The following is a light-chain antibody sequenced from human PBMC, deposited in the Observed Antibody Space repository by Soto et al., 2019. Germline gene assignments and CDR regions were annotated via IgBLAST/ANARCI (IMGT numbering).Light chain of an antibody. Sequence: EIVMTQSPVTLSASPGERVTLSCRASQSVNINLAWYQQRPGQAPRVLIYGASNRASGIPDKCSGSGSGTDFTLTISSLEPDDCALYFCQQYKDWPPLTFGGGTMVEIK. J-gene: IGKJ4*01. CDR1: QSVNIN. CDR3: QQYKDWPPLT. CDR2: GAS. V-gene: IGKV3D-15*01.